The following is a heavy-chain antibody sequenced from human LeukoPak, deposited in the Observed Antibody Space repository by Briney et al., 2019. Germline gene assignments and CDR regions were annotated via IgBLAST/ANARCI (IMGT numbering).Heavy chain of an antibody. Sequence: GASVKVSCKTSGYTFTGYYIHWVRQAPGQGLEWMGRINPNSGGTNYAQNFQGRVTMTRDTSISTAYMEMSRLRSDDTAVYYCASFYDSSVRWGQGTLVTVSS. J-gene: IGHJ4*02. CDR2: INPNSGGT. CDR1: GYTFTGYY. D-gene: IGHD3-22*01. CDR3: ASFYDSSVR. V-gene: IGHV1-2*06.